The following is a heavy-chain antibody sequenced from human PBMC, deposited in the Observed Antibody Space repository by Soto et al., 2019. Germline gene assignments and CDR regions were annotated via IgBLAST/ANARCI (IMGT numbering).Heavy chain of an antibody. Sequence: QVQLVQSGAGVRKPGASVKVPCKASGYSFTDYHIHWVRQAPGQGLEWLGRINPKSGGTSTAQKFQGWVTMTTDTSISTASMELTRLTSDDTAIYYCARGDSTDCSNGVCSFFYNHDMDVWGQGTTVTVSS. CDR1: GYSFTDYH. D-gene: IGHD2-8*01. J-gene: IGHJ6*02. V-gene: IGHV1-2*04. CDR3: ARGDSTDCSNGVCSFFYNHDMDV. CDR2: INPKSGGT.